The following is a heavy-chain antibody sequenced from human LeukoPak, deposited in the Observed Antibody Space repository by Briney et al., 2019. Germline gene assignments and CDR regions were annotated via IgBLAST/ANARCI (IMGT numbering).Heavy chain of an antibody. Sequence: ASVKVSCKASGYTFTSYDINWVRQATGQGLEWMGWMNPNSGNTGYAQKFQGRVTMTRDTSTSTVYMELSSLRSEDTAVYYCARDILTGYIFDYWGQGTLVTVSS. J-gene: IGHJ4*02. CDR3: ARDILTGYIFDY. D-gene: IGHD3-9*01. V-gene: IGHV1-8*02. CDR2: MNPNSGNT. CDR1: GYTFTSYD.